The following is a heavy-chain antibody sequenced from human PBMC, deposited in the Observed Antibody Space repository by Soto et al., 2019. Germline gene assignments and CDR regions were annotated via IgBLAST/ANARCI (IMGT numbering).Heavy chain of an antibody. J-gene: IGHJ6*02. D-gene: IGHD2-2*01. CDR3: ASRTRYCSSTSCPPWYGMDV. V-gene: IGHV3-23*01. Sequence: GSLRLSCAASGFTFSSYAMSWVRQAPGKGLEWVSAISGSGGSTYYADSVKGRFTISRDNSKNTLYLQMNSLRAEDTAVYYCASRTRYCSSTSCPPWYGMDVWGQGTTVTVSS. CDR1: GFTFSSYA. CDR2: ISGSGGST.